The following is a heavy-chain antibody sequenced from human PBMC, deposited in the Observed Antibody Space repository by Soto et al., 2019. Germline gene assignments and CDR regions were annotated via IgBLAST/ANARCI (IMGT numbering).Heavy chain of an antibody. Sequence: GGSLRLSCTASGFTFSTYAMHWVRQAPGKGLEWVALTSFDESNKFYAGSVKGRFTISRDNSKNTLYLQMDSLRADDTAVYYCARDLCARYYFDSWGQGMLVTVSS. CDR1: GFTFSTYA. CDR3: ARDLCARYYFDS. CDR2: TSFDESNK. V-gene: IGHV3-30-3*01. J-gene: IGHJ4*02. D-gene: IGHD2-15*01.